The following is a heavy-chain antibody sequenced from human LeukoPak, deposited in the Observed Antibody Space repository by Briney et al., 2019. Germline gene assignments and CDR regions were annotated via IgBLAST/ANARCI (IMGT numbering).Heavy chain of an antibody. CDR3: AREGLLHNAFDI. V-gene: IGHV3-7*01. D-gene: IGHD2-21*01. CDR1: GFTFSTYW. J-gene: IGHJ3*02. Sequence: GGSLRLSCAASGFTFSTYWMGWVRQAPGKGLEWVAKIKPDGSEKDHVDSVKGRFTISRDNAKNSLYLQMNSLRAEDTAVYYCAREGLLHNAFDIWGQGTMVTVSS. CDR2: IKPDGSEK.